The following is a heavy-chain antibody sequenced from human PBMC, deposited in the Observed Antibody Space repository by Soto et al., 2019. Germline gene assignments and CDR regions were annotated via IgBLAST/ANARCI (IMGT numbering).Heavy chain of an antibody. CDR2: IWYDGSNK. Sequence: GGSLRLSCAASGFTFSSYGMHWVRQAPGKGLEWVAVIWYDGSNKYYADSVKGRFTISRDNSKNTLYLQMNSLRAEDTAVYYCATDTKKYSYGYPYYYGMDVWGQGTTVTVSS. CDR3: ATDTKKYSYGYPYYYGMDV. CDR1: GFTFSSYG. D-gene: IGHD5-18*01. J-gene: IGHJ6*02. V-gene: IGHV3-33*01.